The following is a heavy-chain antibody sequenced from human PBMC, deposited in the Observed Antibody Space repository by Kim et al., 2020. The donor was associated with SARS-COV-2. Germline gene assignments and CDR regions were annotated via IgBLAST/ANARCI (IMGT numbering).Heavy chain of an antibody. CDR3: ARASWYYDYVWGSHSPPDY. Sequence: ASVKVSCKASGYTFTSYDINWVRQATGQGLEWMGWMNPNSGNTGYAQKFQGRVTMTRNTSISTAYMELSSLRSEDTAVYYCARASWYYDYVWGSHSPPDYWGQGTLVTVSS. CDR1: GYTFTSYD. D-gene: IGHD3-16*01. CDR2: MNPNSGNT. V-gene: IGHV1-8*01. J-gene: IGHJ4*02.